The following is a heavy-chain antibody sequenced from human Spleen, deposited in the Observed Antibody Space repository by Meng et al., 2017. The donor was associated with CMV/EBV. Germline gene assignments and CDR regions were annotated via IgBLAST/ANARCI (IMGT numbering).Heavy chain of an antibody. CDR2: ISSSSSTI. CDR3: ARDPIFGVVIKNGMDV. D-gene: IGHD3-3*01. Sequence: GESLKISCAASGFTFSSYSMNWVRQAPGKGLEWVSYISSSSSTIYYADSVKGRFTISRDNAKNSLYLQMNSLRAEDTAVYYCARDPIFGVVIKNGMDVWGQGTTVTVSS. V-gene: IGHV3-48*04. J-gene: IGHJ6*02. CDR1: GFTFSSYS.